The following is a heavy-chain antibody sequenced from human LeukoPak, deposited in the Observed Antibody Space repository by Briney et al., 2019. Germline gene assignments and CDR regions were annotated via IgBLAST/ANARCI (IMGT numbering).Heavy chain of an antibody. D-gene: IGHD1-1*01. J-gene: IGHJ5*02. V-gene: IGHV3-53*01. Sequence: GGSLRLSCAASGFTVSSNYMSWVRQAPGKGLEWVSVIYSGGSTYYADAVKGRFTISRDNSKNTLYLQMNSLRAEDTAVYYCARTRRSNWFDPWGQGTLVTVSS. CDR1: GFTVSSNY. CDR2: IYSGGST. CDR3: ARTRRSNWFDP.